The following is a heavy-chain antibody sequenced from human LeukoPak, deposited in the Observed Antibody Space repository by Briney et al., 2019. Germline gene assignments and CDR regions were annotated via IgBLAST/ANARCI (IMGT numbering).Heavy chain of an antibody. CDR1: GFTFSSYW. CDR2: INSDGSST. CDR3: AKTSRYGYDRPPDD. V-gene: IGHV3-74*01. J-gene: IGHJ4*02. D-gene: IGHD5-18*01. Sequence: GGSLRLSCAASGFTFSSYWMHWVRQAPGKGLVWVSRINSDGSSTNYADSVKGRFTLSRDNAKNSLYLQMSSLRAEDTALYYCAKTSRYGYDRPPDDWGQGTLVTVSS.